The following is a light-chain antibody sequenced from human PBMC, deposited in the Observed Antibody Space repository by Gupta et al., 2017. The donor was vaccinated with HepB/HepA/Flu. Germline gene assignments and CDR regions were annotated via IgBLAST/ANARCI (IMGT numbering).Light chain of an antibody. V-gene: IGLV5-37*01. Sequence: QPVLPQPPSSSASPGESARLTCPLPSSITVGSYNIYCSQKKPGSPPRYLLYYYSDSDKGQGSGVPSRVSGSKDASANTGILLISGLQSEDEADYYCMIWPSNAAPWVFGGGTKLTVL. CDR2: YYSDSDK. J-gene: IGLJ3*02. CDR3: MIWPSNAAPWV. CDR1: SSITVGSYN.